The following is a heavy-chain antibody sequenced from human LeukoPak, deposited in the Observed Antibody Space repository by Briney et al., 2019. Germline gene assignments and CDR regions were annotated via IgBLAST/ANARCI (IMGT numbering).Heavy chain of an antibody. CDR3: ARVVVPAAMMVDP. D-gene: IGHD2-2*01. CDR1: GYTFTSYG. Sequence: ASVKVSCKASGYTFTSYGISWGRQSPGQGREGMGWISAYNGNTNYAQKLQGRVTMTTDTSTSTAYMELRSLRSDDTAVYYCARVVVPAAMMVDPWGQGTLVTVSS. J-gene: IGHJ5*02. V-gene: IGHV1-18*01. CDR2: ISAYNGNT.